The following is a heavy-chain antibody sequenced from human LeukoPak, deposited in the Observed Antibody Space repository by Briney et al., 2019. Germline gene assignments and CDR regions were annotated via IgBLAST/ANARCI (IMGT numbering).Heavy chain of an antibody. Sequence: GGSLRLSCAASGFSFNNAWMNWGRQAPGKGLEWVGRIKSKTNGGTTEYAAPVKGRFTILGDDSKNTLYLQMNSLKTEDTAIYYCMLGSGSYDSADFDYWGQGILVTVSS. V-gene: IGHV3-15*07. CDR2: IKSKTNGGTT. CDR1: GFSFNNAW. J-gene: IGHJ4*02. D-gene: IGHD3-10*01. CDR3: MLGSGSYDSADFDY.